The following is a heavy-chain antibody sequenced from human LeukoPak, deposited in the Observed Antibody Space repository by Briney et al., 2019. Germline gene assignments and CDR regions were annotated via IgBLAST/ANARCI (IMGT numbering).Heavy chain of an antibody. J-gene: IGHJ4*02. Sequence: GGSLRLSCAASGFTFNNAWMSLVRQAPGKGLEWVGRIKSKTNDETTDYAAPVKGRFTISRDYSKNTLYLQMSSLKTEDTAVYYCTAGTGYSDHDYWGQGTLVTVSS. CDR1: GFTFNNAW. CDR3: TAGTGYSDHDY. CDR2: IKSKTNDETT. V-gene: IGHV3-15*01. D-gene: IGHD5-12*01.